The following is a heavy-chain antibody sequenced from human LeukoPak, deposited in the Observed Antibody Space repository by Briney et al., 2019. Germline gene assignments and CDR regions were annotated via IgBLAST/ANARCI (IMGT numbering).Heavy chain of an antibody. J-gene: IGHJ5*02. Sequence: PSETLSLTCTVSGGSISSSSYYWGWIRQPPGKGLEWIGSIYYSGSTYYNPSLKSRVTISVDKSKNQFSLKLSSVTAADTAVYYCARAGPGYCSSTSCRDNWFDPWGQGTLVTVSS. CDR1: GGSISSSSYY. CDR2: IYYSGST. V-gene: IGHV4-39*07. D-gene: IGHD2-2*01. CDR3: ARAGPGYCSSTSCRDNWFDP.